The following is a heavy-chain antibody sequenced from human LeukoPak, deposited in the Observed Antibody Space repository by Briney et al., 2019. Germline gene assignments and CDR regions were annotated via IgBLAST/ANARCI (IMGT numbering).Heavy chain of an antibody. V-gene: IGHV3-66*01. CDR1: GFVFSSYS. J-gene: IGHJ6*02. CDR3: AREQVVVGRGYYGMDV. D-gene: IGHD2-2*01. CDR2: MYSGGST. Sequence: PGGSLRLSCAASGFVFSSYSMNWVRQAPGKGLEWVSVMYSGGSTFYGDSVKGRFTISRDNSMNTLYLQMNSLRVDDTAVYYCAREQVVVGRGYYGMDVWGQGTTVTVSS.